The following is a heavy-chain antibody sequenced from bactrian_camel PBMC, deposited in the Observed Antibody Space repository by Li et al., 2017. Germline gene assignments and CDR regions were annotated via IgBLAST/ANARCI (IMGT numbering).Heavy chain of an antibody. CDR2: VDAFGDT. Sequence: VQLVESGGGSVQAGGSLKLSCTASTFKIDEGDVGWYRQAPGDRCEMVATVDAFGDTYYSDSVKGRFTISQENDKNTVYLEMNNLQAEDTAVYYCEADSPDYDAGWYSSCPNPEFGTWGQGTQVTVS. D-gene: IGHD1*01. CDR3: EADSPDYDAGWYSSCPNPEFGT. CDR1: TFKIDEGD. V-gene: IGHV3S53*01. J-gene: IGHJ6*01.